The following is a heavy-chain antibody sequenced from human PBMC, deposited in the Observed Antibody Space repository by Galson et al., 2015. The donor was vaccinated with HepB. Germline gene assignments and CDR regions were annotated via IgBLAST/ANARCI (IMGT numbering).Heavy chain of an antibody. J-gene: IGHJ4*02. V-gene: IGHV2-5*02. Sequence: PALVKPTQTLTLTCSFSGFSLSTSGVTVGWIRQPPGKALEWLALIHWDDDKHYSPSLNNRLTITKDTSKNQVVLTMTNVDPVDTGTYFCARSRYCTGGSCFSVVGAFDYWGQGTLVTVSS. CDR1: GFSLSTSGVT. D-gene: IGHD2-15*01. CDR3: ARSRYCTGGSCFSVVGAFDY. CDR2: IHWDDDK.